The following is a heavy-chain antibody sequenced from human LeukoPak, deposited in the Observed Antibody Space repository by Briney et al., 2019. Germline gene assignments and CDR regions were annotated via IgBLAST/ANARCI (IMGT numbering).Heavy chain of an antibody. V-gene: IGHV3-74*01. Sequence: GGSLRLSCAASGFTLSSYWIHWVSHAQGGGLGWDSRIINVESQTSYTDSMKGRFTISRDNAKNTLHLQMNSLRAEDTAVYYCARVRSAAAVDYWGQGTLVTVSS. J-gene: IGHJ4*02. CDR3: ARVRSAAAVDY. CDR2: IINVESQT. CDR1: GFTLSSYW.